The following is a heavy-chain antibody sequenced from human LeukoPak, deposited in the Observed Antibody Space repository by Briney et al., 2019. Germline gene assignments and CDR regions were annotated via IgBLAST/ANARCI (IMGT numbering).Heavy chain of an antibody. Sequence: SEALSLTCTVSGGSISSSNFYWGWIRQPPGKGLEWIGSIYYSGSTYYNPSLKSRVTISVDTSKNQFSLKLSSVTAADTAVYYCARQLYSYGAYFDYWGQGTLVTVSS. CDR1: GGSISSSNFY. D-gene: IGHD5-18*01. CDR2: IYYSGST. CDR3: ARQLYSYGAYFDY. J-gene: IGHJ4*02. V-gene: IGHV4-39*01.